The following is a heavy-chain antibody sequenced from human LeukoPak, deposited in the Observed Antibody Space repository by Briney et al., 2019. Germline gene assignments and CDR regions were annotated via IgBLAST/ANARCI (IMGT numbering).Heavy chain of an antibody. J-gene: IGHJ3*02. CDR2: LYPGDSDT. Sequence: GESLEISCKGSGYSFTSYWIAWVRQMPGKGLEWMGILYPGDSDTRYSPSFQGQVTISADRSITTAYLQWSSLKASDTAMYYCARLYLPYTSAWYGSAFDIWGQGTMVTVSS. V-gene: IGHV5-51*01. D-gene: IGHD6-13*01. CDR3: ARLYLPYTSAWYGSAFDI. CDR1: GYSFTSYW.